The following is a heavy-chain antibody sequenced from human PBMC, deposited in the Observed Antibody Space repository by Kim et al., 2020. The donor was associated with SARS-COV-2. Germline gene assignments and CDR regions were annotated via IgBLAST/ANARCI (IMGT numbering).Heavy chain of an antibody. D-gene: IGHD3-10*01. J-gene: IGHJ5*02. CDR2: INHSGST. V-gene: IGHV4-34*01. CDR1: GGSFSGYY. Sequence: SETLSLTCAVYGGSFSGYYWSWIRQPPGKGLEWIGEINHSGSTNYNPSLKSRVTISVDTSKNQFSLKLSSVTAADTAVYYCARGGLLWFGELYGWFDPWGQGTLVTVSS. CDR3: ARGGLLWFGELYGWFDP.